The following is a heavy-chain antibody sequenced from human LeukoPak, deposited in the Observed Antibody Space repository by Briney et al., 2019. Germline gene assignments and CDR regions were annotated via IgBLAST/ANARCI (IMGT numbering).Heavy chain of an antibody. Sequence: PGESLKISCKGSGYSFTSYWIGCVRQMPGKGLEWMGVIYPDDSGTRYSPSFQGQVTISADKSISTAFLQWSSLKASDTATYYCARSGSSGYYSSLWHFDLWGRGTLVTVSS. CDR3: ARSGSSGYYSSLWHFDL. D-gene: IGHD3-22*01. J-gene: IGHJ2*01. V-gene: IGHV5-51*01. CDR1: GYSFTSYW. CDR2: IYPDDSGT.